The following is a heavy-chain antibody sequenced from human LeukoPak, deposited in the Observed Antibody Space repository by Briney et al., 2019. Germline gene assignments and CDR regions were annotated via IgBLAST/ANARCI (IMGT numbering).Heavy chain of an antibody. CDR2: ISGSGSST. Sequence: GGSLRLSCAASGSTFSTYAMAWVRQAPGKGLEWVSVISGSGSSTDYADSVKGRFIISRDNSKNMLYLQVSSLRADDTGVYYCAKSFGPVIAAAGTGADWGQGTLVTVSS. D-gene: IGHD6-13*01. J-gene: IGHJ4*02. CDR3: AKSFGPVIAAAGTGAD. V-gene: IGHV3-23*01. CDR1: GSTFSTYA.